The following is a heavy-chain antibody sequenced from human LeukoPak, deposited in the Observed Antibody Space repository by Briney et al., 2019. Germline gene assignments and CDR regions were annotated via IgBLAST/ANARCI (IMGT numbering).Heavy chain of an antibody. CDR2: IRGRDDGI. CDR1: GFTFNTYA. CDR3: AKLSPILDSTGCLGGGCNAFDI. D-gene: IGHD2-2*01. V-gene: IGHV3-23*01. Sequence: PGGSLRLSCAASGFTFNTYAMTWVRQAPGEGLEWVSAIRGRDDGIYYADSVKGGFTISRDNSKSTLYMQMNSLRAEETAGYSCAKLSPILDSTGCLGGGCNAFDIWGQGTMVTVSS. J-gene: IGHJ3*02.